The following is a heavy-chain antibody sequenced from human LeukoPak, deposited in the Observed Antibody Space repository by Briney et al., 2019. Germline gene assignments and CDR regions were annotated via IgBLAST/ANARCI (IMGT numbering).Heavy chain of an antibody. CDR3: ATGEYQLLGGSGAFDI. D-gene: IGHD2-2*01. V-gene: IGHV4-31*03. CDR2: IYYSGST. J-gene: IGHJ3*02. Sequence: SETLSLTCTVSGGSISSGGYYWSWIRQHPGKGLEWIGYIYYSGSTYYNPSLKSRVTISVDTSENQFSLKLSSVTAADTAVYYCATGEYQLLGGSGAFDIWGQGTMVTVSS. CDR1: GGSISSGGYY.